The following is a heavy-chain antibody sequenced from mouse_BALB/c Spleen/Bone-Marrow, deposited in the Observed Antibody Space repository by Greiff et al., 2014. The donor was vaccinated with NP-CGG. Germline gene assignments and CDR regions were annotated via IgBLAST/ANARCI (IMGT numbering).Heavy chain of an antibody. CDR3: ARQYGNYFDY. V-gene: IGHV1-80*01. Sequence: VMLVESGAELVRPGSSVKISCKASGYAFSSYWMNWVKQRPGQGLEWIGQIYPGDGDTNYNGKFKGKATLTADKSSSTAYTQLSSLTSEDSAVYFCARQYGNYFDYWGQGTTLAVSS. CDR1: GYAFSSYW. D-gene: IGHD2-10*02. J-gene: IGHJ2*01. CDR2: IYPGDGDT.